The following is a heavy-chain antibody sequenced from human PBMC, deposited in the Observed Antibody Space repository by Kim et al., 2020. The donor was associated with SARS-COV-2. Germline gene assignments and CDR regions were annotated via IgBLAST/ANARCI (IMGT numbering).Heavy chain of an antibody. CDR3: ARGKSDSSGYYSTNFDY. CDR2: IYHSGST. CDR1: GGSISSGGYS. J-gene: IGHJ4*02. V-gene: IGHV4-30-2*01. Sequence: SETLSLTCAVSGGSISSGGYSWSWIRQPPGKGLEWIGYIYHSGSTYYNPSLKSRVTISVDRSKNQFSLKLSSVTAADTAVYYCARGKSDSSGYYSTNFDYWGQRTLVTVSS. D-gene: IGHD3-22*01.